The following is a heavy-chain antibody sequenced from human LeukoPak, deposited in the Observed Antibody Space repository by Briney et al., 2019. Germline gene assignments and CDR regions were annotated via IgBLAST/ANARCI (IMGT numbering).Heavy chain of an antibody. D-gene: IGHD4-23*01. CDR1: GGSISSYY. CDR2: ISSSGSTI. CDR3: ARDPPTPKYGGNSHFDY. Sequence: PSETLSLTCTVSGGSISSYYWSWIRQAPGKGLEWVSYISSSGSTIYYADSVKGRFTISRDNAKNSLYLQMNSLRAEDTAVYYCARDPPTPKYGGNSHFDYWGQGTLVTVSS. J-gene: IGHJ4*02. V-gene: IGHV3-11*01.